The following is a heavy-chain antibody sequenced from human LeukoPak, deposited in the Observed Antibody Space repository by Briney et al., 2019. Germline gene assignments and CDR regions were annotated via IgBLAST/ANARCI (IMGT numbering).Heavy chain of an antibody. CDR3: ARDWLRLWLYGMDV. CDR1: GYTFTSYG. V-gene: IGHV1-18*04. J-gene: IGHJ6*04. D-gene: IGHD5-18*01. CDR2: ISAYNGNT. Sequence: GASVKVSCKASGYTFTSYGISWVRQAPGQGLEWMGWISAYNGNTNYAQKLQGRVTMTTDTSTSTAYMELRSLRSDDTAVYYCARDWLRLWLYGMDVWGKGTTVTVSS.